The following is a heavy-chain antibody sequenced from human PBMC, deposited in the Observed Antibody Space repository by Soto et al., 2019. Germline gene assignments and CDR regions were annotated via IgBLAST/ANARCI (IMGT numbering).Heavy chain of an antibody. CDR2: MSYDGSNK. CDR1: GFTFSSYA. D-gene: IGHD2-15*01. J-gene: IGHJ4*02. V-gene: IGHV3-30-3*01. CDR3: ARDSGPLYCSGGSCSSGDFDY. Sequence: QVQLVESGGGVVQPGRSLRLCCAASGFTFSSYAMHWVRQAPGKGLEWVAVMSYDGSNKYYADSVKGRFTISRDNSKNTLYLQMNSLRAEDTAVYYCARDSGPLYCSGGSCSSGDFDYWGQGTLVTVSS.